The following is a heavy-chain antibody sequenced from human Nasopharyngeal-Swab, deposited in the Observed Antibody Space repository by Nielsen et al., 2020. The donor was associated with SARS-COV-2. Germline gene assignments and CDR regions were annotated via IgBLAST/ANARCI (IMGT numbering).Heavy chain of an antibody. V-gene: IGHV4-34*01. D-gene: IGHD2/OR15-2a*01. CDR3: ARGVPSLSAPYYYYYMDV. J-gene: IGHJ6*03. CDR1: GGSFSGYY. Sequence: SETLSLTCAVYGGSFSGYYWSWVRQPPGKGLEWIGEINHSGSTNYNPSLKSRVTISVDTSKNLFSLKLSSVTAADTAVYYCARGVPSLSAPYYYYYMDVWGKGTTVTVSS. CDR2: INHSGST.